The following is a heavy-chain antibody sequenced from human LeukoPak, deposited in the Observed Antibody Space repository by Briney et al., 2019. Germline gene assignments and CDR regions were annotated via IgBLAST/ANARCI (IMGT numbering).Heavy chain of an antibody. CDR2: IYSSGST. CDR1: GGSISSYY. J-gene: IGHJ6*03. Sequence: SETLSLTCTVSGGSISSYYWSWIRQPAGKGLEWIGRIYSSGSTNYNPSLKSRVTMSVDTSKNQFSLNLCSVTAADTAVYYCARDSTSSSAYYYYMDVWGKGTTVTVSS. V-gene: IGHV4-4*07. CDR3: ARDSTSSSAYYYYMDV. D-gene: IGHD6-6*01.